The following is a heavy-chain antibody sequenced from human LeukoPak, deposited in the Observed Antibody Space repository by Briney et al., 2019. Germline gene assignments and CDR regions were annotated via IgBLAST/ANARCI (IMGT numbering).Heavy chain of an antibody. CDR2: INPNNGAT. CDR1: GYTVTSYY. CDR3: TRESGSYHGNDY. Sequence: ASVKVSCKASGYTVTSYYMHWVRQAPGQGLEWMGRINPNNGATNYAQKLQGRVTITGDTSISAAYMELSSLRSDDTAVYYCTRESGSYHGNDYWGQGTLVTVSS. V-gene: IGHV1-2*06. D-gene: IGHD1-26*01. J-gene: IGHJ4*02.